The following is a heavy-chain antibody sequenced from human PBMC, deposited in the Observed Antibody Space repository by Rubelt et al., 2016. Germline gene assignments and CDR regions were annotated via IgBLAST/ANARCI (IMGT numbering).Heavy chain of an antibody. J-gene: IGHJ5*02. V-gene: IGHV3-30*18. CDR3: AKNFENGAAFYEA. D-gene: IGHD4/OR15-4a*01. CDR1: GFTFSSYG. Sequence: GGGVVQPGRSLRLSCAASGFTFSSYGMHWVRQAPGKGLEWVALISYDGSNKYYAVSVKGRFTISRDNSKNTLYLQMNSLRAEDTALYYCAKNFENGAAFYEAWGPGTQVIVSS. CDR2: ISYDGSNK.